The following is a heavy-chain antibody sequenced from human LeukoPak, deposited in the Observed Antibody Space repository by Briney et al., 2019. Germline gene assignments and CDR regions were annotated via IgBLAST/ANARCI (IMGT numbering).Heavy chain of an antibody. Sequence: ASVNVSCKASGYTFTCYYMHWVRQAPGQGLEWMGWINPNSGDTNYAQKFQGRVPMTRDTSISTAYMELSRLRSDDTAVYYCRTDRYGDYGDYVDYWGQGTLVTVSS. D-gene: IGHD4-17*01. CDR1: GYTFTCYY. CDR2: INPNSGDT. V-gene: IGHV1-2*02. CDR3: RTDRYGDYGDYVDY. J-gene: IGHJ4*02.